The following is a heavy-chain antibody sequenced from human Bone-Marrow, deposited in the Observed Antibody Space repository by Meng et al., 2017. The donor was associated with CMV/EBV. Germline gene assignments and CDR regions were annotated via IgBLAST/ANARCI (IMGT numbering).Heavy chain of an antibody. D-gene: IGHD3-22*01. CDR3: ASGYYDSSGYYGSFDY. Sequence: SVKVSCKASGYTFTGYYMHWVRQAPGQGLEWMGWIIPIFGTANYAQKFQGRVTITTDESTSTAYMELSSLRSEDTAVYYCASGYYDSSGYYGSFDYWGQGTLVTVSS. CDR2: IIPIFGTA. J-gene: IGHJ4*02. CDR1: GYTFTGYY. V-gene: IGHV1-69*05.